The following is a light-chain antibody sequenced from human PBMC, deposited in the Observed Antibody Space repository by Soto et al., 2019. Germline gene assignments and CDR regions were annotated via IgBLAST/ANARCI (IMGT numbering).Light chain of an antibody. V-gene: IGKV3-20*01. Sequence: EIVLTQSPATLSLSPGERASLSCRASQSVSSYLAWYQQKRGQAPRLLIYGASNRATGIPDRFSGSGSGTDFTLTISRLEPEDFVVYYCQQYGTSPRTFGQGTKVDIK. CDR2: GAS. J-gene: IGKJ1*01. CDR3: QQYGTSPRT. CDR1: QSVSSY.